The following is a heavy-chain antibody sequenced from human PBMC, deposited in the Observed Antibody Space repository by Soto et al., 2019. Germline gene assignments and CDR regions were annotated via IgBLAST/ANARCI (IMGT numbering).Heavy chain of an antibody. CDR2: IKSKTDGGTT. CDR1: NAW. Sequence: NAWLIVVQKNPGKGLEWVGRIKSKTDGGTTDYAAPVKGRFTISRDDSKNTLYLQMNSLKTEDTAVYYCTTDTTWSKTYYYYYGMDVSGQRTTVTVPS. D-gene: IGHD1-1*01. V-gene: IGHV3-15*07. J-gene: IGHJ6*02. CDR3: TTDTTWSKTYYYYYGMDV.